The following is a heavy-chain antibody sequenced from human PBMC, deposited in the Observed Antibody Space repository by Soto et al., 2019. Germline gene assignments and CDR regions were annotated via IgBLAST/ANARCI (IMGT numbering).Heavy chain of an antibody. CDR2: IIPILGTA. CDR3: ARGTAEYYDSSGYYYFDY. D-gene: IGHD3-22*01. Sequence: QVQLVQSGAEVKKPGSSVKVSCKASGGTFSSYAISWVRQAPGQGLEWMGGIIPILGTANYAQKFQGRVTITADKSTSTAYMELSSLRSEDTAVYYCARGTAEYYDSSGYYYFDYWGQGTLVTVSS. J-gene: IGHJ4*02. V-gene: IGHV1-69*06. CDR1: GGTFSSYA.